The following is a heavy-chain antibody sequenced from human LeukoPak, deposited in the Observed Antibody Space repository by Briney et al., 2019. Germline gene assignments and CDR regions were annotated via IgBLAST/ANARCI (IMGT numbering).Heavy chain of an antibody. V-gene: IGHV4-39*02. J-gene: IGHJ4*02. Sequence: SDTLSLTCTVSGASISSSGYYWGWVRKPPRRGLEWIGSMSYSGTTWYNPSLKSRVTISADTWESHLSLKLTSVTAADTAIYYCANRGIYGYFDHWGQGTLVTVSS. CDR3: ANRGIYGYFDH. CDR2: MSYSGTT. D-gene: IGHD4-17*01. CDR1: GASISSSGYY.